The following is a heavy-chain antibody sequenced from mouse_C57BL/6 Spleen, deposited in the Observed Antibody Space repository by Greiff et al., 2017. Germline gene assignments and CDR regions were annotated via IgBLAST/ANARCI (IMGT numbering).Heavy chain of an antibody. J-gene: IGHJ4*01. V-gene: IGHV1-55*01. D-gene: IGHD1-1*02. CDR2: IYPGSGST. CDR1: GYTFTSYW. CDR3: ARESDYYPAMDY. Sequence: QVQLQQPGAELVKPGASVKMSCKASGYTFTSYWITWVKQRPGQGLEWIGDIYPGSGSTNYNETFKSKATLTVDTPSSPAYMQLSSLTSDDSAVYYCARESDYYPAMDYWGQGTSVTVSS.